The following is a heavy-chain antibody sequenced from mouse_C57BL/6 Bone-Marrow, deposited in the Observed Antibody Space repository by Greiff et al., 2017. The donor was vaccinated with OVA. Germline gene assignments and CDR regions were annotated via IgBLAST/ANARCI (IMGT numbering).Heavy chain of an antibody. V-gene: IGHV1-31*01. CDR3: ARGTCFDN. Sequence: VQLQQSGPELARPGASVKISCKASGYSFTGYSMHWVKQSHGNILEWIGYIYPYNGYSSYNQKFKGKATLTVDKSSSTAYMELRSLTSEDSAVYYCARGTCFDNWGQGTTLTVSS. CDR1: GYSFTGYS. J-gene: IGHJ2*01. CDR2: IYPYNGYS. D-gene: IGHD3-3*01.